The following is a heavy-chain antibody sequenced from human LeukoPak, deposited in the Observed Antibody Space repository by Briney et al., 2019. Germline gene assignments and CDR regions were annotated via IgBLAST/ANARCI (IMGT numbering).Heavy chain of an antibody. CDR3: ARGDPTSTDV. J-gene: IGHJ6*04. CDR2: INHSGST. Sequence: SETLSLTCAVSGGSFSGDYWSWIRQPPGKGLEWIGEINHSGSTNYNPSLNSRVTISVDTSKNQFSLKLSSVTAADTAVYYCARGDPTSTDVWGKGTTVTVSS. V-gene: IGHV4-34*01. CDR1: GGSFSGDY.